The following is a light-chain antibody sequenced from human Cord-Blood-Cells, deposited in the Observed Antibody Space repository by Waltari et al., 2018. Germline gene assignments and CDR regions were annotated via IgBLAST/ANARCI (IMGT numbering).Light chain of an antibody. Sequence: QSALTQPASVSGSPGQSIPISCTGTSSDVGSYTLVSWYQQPPGKAPKPMIYEVSKRPSGVSNRFSGSKSGNTASLTISGLQAEDEADYYCCSYAGSSTFVFGTGTKVTVL. CDR3: CSYAGSSTFV. V-gene: IGLV2-23*02. CDR1: SSDVGSYTL. CDR2: EVS. J-gene: IGLJ1*01.